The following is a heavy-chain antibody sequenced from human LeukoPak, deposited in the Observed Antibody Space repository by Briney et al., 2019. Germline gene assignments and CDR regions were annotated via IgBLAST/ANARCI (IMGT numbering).Heavy chain of an antibody. CDR2: IKHDESEK. Sequence: GGSLRLSCAASGFSFNSDWMDWVRQAPGKGLEWVANIKHDESEKNYLDSVKGRFTISRDNSKNTLYLQMNSLRAEDTAVYYCAKGSYYERSVYYYFNSWGQEPWSPSPQ. D-gene: IGHD3-22*01. CDR3: AKGSYYERSVYYYFNS. V-gene: IGHV3-7*03. J-gene: IGHJ4*01. CDR1: GFSFNSDW.